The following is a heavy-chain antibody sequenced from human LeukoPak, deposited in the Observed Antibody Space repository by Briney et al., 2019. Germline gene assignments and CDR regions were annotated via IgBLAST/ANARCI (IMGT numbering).Heavy chain of an antibody. D-gene: IGHD5-24*01. CDR2: INPNSGGT. V-gene: IGHV1-2*02. CDR3: ARLRWLQLRALDY. Sequence: ASVKVSCKASGYTFTGYYMHWVRQAPGQGLEWMGWINPNSGGTNYAQKFQGRVTMTRDTSISTAYMELSRLRSDDTAVYYCARLRWLQLRALDYWGQGTLVTVSS. CDR1: GYTFTGYY. J-gene: IGHJ4*02.